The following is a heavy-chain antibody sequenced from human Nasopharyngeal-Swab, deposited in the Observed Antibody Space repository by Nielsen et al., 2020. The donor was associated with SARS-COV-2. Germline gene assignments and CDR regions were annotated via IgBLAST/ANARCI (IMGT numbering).Heavy chain of an antibody. CDR3: TTVPSGYCSGGSCYPFDY. J-gene: IGHJ4*02. CDR1: GFTFSSYG. V-gene: IGHV3-33*01. D-gene: IGHD2-15*01. Sequence: GGSLRLSCAASGFTFSSYGMHWVRQAPGKGLEWVAVIWYDGSNKYYADSVKGRFTISRDNSKNTLYLQMNSLKTEDTAVYYCTTVPSGYCSGGSCYPFDYWGQGTLVTVSS. CDR2: IWYDGSNK.